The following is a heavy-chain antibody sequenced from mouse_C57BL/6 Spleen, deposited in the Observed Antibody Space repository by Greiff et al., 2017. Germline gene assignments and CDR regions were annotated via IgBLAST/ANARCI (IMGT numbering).Heavy chain of an antibody. CDR3: DRGGVYYGTSYYFDD. CDR2: IDPSDSYT. CDR1: GYTFTSYW. D-gene: IGHD2-1*01. V-gene: IGHV1-69*01. J-gene: IGHJ2*01. Sequence: QVQLQQPGAELVMPGASVKLSCKASGYTFTSYWMHWVKQRPGPGLEWIGEIDPSDSYTNYNQKFKGKFTLTVDKSSSTAYMQLSSLTSEDSAVYYCDRGGVYYGTSYYFDDWGQGTTLTVSS.